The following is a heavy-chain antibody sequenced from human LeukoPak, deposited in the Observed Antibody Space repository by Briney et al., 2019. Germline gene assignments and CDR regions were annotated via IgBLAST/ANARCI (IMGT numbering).Heavy chain of an antibody. Sequence: ASVQVSCKASGYTFTGYYMHWVRQAPGQGLEWMGWINPNSGGTNYAQKFQGRVTMTRDTSISTAYMELSRLRSDDTAVYYCARDQSGGEQQLVGLFDYWGQGTLVTVSS. CDR1: GYTFTGYY. J-gene: IGHJ4*02. CDR3: ARDQSGGEQQLVGLFDY. CDR2: INPNSGGT. D-gene: IGHD6-13*01. V-gene: IGHV1-2*02.